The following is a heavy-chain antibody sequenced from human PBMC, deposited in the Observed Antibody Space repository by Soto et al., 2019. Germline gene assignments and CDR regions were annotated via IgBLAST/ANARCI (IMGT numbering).Heavy chain of an antibody. J-gene: IGHJ6*02. CDR1: GYTLTELS. CDR2: FDPEDGET. D-gene: IGHD5-18*01. Sequence: GASVKVSCKVTGYTLTELSMHWVRQAPGKGLEWMGGFDPEDGETIYAQKFQGRVTITADESTSTAYMELSSLRSEDTAVYYCARLSVDTAMAQDYYYGMDVWGQGTTVTVSS. CDR3: ARLSVDTAMAQDYYYGMDV. V-gene: IGHV1-24*01.